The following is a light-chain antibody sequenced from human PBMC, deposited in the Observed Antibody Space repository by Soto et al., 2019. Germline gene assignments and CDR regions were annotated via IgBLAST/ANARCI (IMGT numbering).Light chain of an antibody. V-gene: IGKV1-9*01. CDR1: QGISNF. CDR3: RQHDSYPIT. J-gene: IGKJ5*01. CDR2: AAS. Sequence: DIQLTQSPLFLSASVGDRVSITCRASQGISNFLVWYQQKPGGAPKSLIYAASTLQSGVPSRFSGSGSGTEFTLTISSLQPEDSATYYCRQHDSYPITFGQGTRLEIK.